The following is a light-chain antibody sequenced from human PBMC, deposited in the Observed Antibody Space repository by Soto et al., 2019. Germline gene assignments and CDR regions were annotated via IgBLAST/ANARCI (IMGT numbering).Light chain of an antibody. CDR1: QGITNY. Sequence: DIQMTQSPSSVSASVGDRVTISCQASQGITNYLNWYQQKPGKAPKLLIYGASNLETGVPSRFSGSGSGTDFTFTISSLQAEDIATYFCQPSDSVFTFAQGRRLETK. J-gene: IGKJ5*01. CDR2: GAS. CDR3: QPSDSVFT. V-gene: IGKV1-33*01.